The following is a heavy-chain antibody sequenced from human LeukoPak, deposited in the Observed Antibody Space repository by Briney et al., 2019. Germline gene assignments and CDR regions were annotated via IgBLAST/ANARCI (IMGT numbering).Heavy chain of an antibody. CDR3: ARRNLRLRNCWFDP. CDR1: GGSFSGYY. Sequence: PSETLSLTCAVYGGSFSGYYWSWIRQPPGKGLEWIGEINHSGSTNYNPSLKSRVTISVDTSKNQFSLKLSSVTAADTAVYYCARRNLRLRNCWFDPWGQGTLVTVSS. J-gene: IGHJ5*02. CDR2: INHSGST. D-gene: IGHD4-17*01. V-gene: IGHV4-34*01.